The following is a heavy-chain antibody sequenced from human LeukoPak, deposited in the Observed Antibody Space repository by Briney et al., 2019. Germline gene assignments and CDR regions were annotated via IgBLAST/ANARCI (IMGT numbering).Heavy chain of an antibody. CDR2: ISWNSGSI. V-gene: IGHV3-9*01. CDR1: GFTFGDYA. CDR3: AKGGGGITGTTAADY. J-gene: IGHJ4*02. Sequence: PGGSLRLSCAASGFTFGDYAMHWVRQAPGKGLEWVSGISWNSGSIGYADYVKGRFTISRDNAKNSLYLQMNSLRAEDTALYYCAKGGGGITGTTAADYWGQGTLVTVSS. D-gene: IGHD1-7*01.